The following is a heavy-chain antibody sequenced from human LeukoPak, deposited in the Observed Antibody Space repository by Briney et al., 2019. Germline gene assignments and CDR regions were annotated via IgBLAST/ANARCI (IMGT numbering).Heavy chain of an antibody. CDR2: INPNSGGT. D-gene: IGHD3-3*01. Sequence: ASVKVSCTASGYTFTGYYMHWGRQAPGPGLEWMGWINPNSGGTTYAQKFQGRVTMTRDTSISTAYMELSRLRSDDTAVYYCARGGRITIFGVVNAFDIWGQGTMVTVSS. CDR1: GYTFTGYY. CDR3: ARGGRITIFGVVNAFDI. J-gene: IGHJ3*02. V-gene: IGHV1-2*02.